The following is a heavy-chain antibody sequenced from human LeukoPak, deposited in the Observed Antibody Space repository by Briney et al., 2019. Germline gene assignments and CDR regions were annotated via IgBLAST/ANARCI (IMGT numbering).Heavy chain of an antibody. Sequence: ASVKVSCKASGYTFSDYYMQWVRQAPGQGLEWMGGIIPIFGTANYAQKFQGRVTITADESTSTAYMELSSLRSEDTAVYYCARVRIPDREYCSGGSCYFYYFDYWGQGTLVTVSS. CDR3: ARVRIPDREYCSGGSCYFYYFDY. D-gene: IGHD2-15*01. V-gene: IGHV1-69*13. CDR2: IIPIFGTA. J-gene: IGHJ4*02. CDR1: GYTFSDYY.